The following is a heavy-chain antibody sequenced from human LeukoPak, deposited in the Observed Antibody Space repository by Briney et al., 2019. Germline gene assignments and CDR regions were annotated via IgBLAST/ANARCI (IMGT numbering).Heavy chain of an antibody. CDR3: ARDMVRGLDP. CDR1: GFTFSSYS. V-gene: IGHV3-48*01. CDR2: ISSSSSTI. D-gene: IGHD3-10*01. Sequence: LAGGSLRLSCAASGFTFSSYSMNWVRQAPGKGLEWVSYISSSSSTIYYADSVKGRFTISRDNAKNSLYLQMNSLRAEDTAVYYCARDMVRGLDPWGQGTLVTVSS. J-gene: IGHJ5*02.